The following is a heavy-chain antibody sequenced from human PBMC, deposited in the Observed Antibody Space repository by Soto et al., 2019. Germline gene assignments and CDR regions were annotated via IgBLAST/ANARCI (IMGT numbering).Heavy chain of an antibody. V-gene: IGHV3-30*18. CDR1: GFTFSSYG. D-gene: IGHD1-1*01. CDR3: AKDPHPLWNQEAFDI. J-gene: IGHJ3*02. CDR2: ISYDGSNK. Sequence: GGSLRLSCAASGFTFSSYGMHWVRQAPGKGLEWVAVISYDGSNKYYADSVKGRFTISRDNSKNTLYLQMNSLRAEDTAVYYCAKDPHPLWNQEAFDIWGQGTMVTVSS.